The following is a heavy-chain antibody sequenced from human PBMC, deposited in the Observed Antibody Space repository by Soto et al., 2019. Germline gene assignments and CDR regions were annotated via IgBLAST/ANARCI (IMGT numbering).Heavy chain of an antibody. CDR1: GASISSSNW. CDR2: VYHSGST. CDR3: ASSNNYNWFDP. D-gene: IGHD1-20*01. Sequence: QVQLQESGPGLVKPSGTLSLTCTVSGASISSSNWSSWVRQPPGKGLEWIGEVYHSGSTKYNPSLKSRVTMSVDKSKNQLTLNLSSVTAADTAVYFCASSNNYNWFDPWGQGTLVTVSS. V-gene: IGHV4-4*02. J-gene: IGHJ5*02.